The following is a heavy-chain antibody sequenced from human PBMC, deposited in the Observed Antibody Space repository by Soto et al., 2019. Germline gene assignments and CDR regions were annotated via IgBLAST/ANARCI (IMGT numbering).Heavy chain of an antibody. CDR3: ARGGVLLWFGEQLDY. J-gene: IGHJ4*02. CDR1: GYTFTRYG. Sequence: QVQLVQSGAEVKKPGASVKVSCKASGYTFTRYGFTWVRQAPGQGLEWMGWISGYSGNTNYAQNLRGRVTMTTDTSTSTAYMELRSLRSDDTAVYYCARGGVLLWFGEQLDYWGQGTLVTVSS. V-gene: IGHV1-18*01. D-gene: IGHD3-10*01. CDR2: ISGYSGNT.